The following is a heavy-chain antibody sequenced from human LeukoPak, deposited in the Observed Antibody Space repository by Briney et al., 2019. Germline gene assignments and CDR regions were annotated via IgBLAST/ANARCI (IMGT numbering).Heavy chain of an antibody. CDR3: ARGGSGWVHYYYYMDV. V-gene: IGHV1-8*03. Sequence: GESLKISCKASGYTFTSYDINWVRQATGQGLEWMGWMNPNSGNTGYAQKFQGRVTITRNTSISTAYMELSSLRSEDTAVYYCARGGSGWVHYYYYMDVWGKGTTVTVSS. D-gene: IGHD6-19*01. CDR1: GYTFTSYD. CDR2: MNPNSGNT. J-gene: IGHJ6*03.